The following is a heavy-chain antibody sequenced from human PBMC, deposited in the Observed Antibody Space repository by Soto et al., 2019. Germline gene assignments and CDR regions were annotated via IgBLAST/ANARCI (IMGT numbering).Heavy chain of an antibody. CDR1: GSNFDSYA. CDR3: AKGGFWVHYGMDV. D-gene: IGHD3-16*01. CDR2: ISRDGGTT. Sequence: EVQLLESGGGLVQPGGSLRLSCAASGSNFDSYAMNWVRQAPGKGLEWVSAISRDGGTTFYADSVKGRFTISRDNSENTLYMEMNSLRVEDTAVYYSAKGGFWVHYGMDVWGQGTTVTVSS. J-gene: IGHJ6*02. V-gene: IGHV3-23*01.